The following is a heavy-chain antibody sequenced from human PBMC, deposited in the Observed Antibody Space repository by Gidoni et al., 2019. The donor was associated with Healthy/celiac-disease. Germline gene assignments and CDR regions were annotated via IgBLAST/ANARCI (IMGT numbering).Heavy chain of an antibody. V-gene: IGHV3-30-3*01. J-gene: IGHJ4*02. Sequence: QVQLVESGGGVVQPGRSLRLSCAASGFTFSSYAMHWVRQAPGKGLEWVAVISYDGSNKYYADSVKGRFTISRDNSKNTLYLQMNSLRAEDTAVYYCARAPYYDILTGYRDYWGQGTLVTVSS. CDR2: ISYDGSNK. CDR3: ARAPYYDILTGYRDY. D-gene: IGHD3-9*01. CDR1: GFTFSSYA.